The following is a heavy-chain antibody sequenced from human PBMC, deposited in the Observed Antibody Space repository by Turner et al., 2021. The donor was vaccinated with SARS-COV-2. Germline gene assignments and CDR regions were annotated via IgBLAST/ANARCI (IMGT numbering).Heavy chain of an antibody. V-gene: IGHV3-43*01. CDR2: ISWDGGST. CDR1: GFTFDDYT. CDR3: AKDISSWYDGMAVAGTNYGMDV. Sequence: EVQMVESGGVVVQPGGSLRLSWAASGFTFDDYTMHWVRQGPGKGLEWVSLISWDGGSTYYADSVKGRFTISRDNSKNSLYLQMNSLRTEDTALYYCAKDISSWYDGMAVAGTNYGMDVWGQGTTVTVSS. J-gene: IGHJ6*02. D-gene: IGHD6-19*01.